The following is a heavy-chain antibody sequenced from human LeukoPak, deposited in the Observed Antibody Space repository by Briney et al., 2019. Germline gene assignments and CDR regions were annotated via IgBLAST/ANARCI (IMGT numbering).Heavy chain of an antibody. V-gene: IGHV4-4*07. CDR3: ACSSSGWFWNY. J-gene: IGHJ4*02. D-gene: IGHD6-19*01. Sequence: SETLSLTCTVSDGSISSYYWSWIRQPAGKGLEWIGRLYTSGSTNYDPSLKSRVTMSVDTSKNQFSLKLSSVTAADTAVYYCACSSSGWFWNYWGQGTLVTVSS. CDR2: LYTSGST. CDR1: DGSISSYY.